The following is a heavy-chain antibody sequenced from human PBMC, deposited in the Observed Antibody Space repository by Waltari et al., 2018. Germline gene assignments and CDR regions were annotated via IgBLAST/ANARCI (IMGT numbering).Heavy chain of an antibody. CDR3: ARGPRAVAGKGRDY. D-gene: IGHD6-19*01. CDR1: VGSFSGYY. V-gene: IGHV4-34*01. CDR2: IKHSGST. J-gene: IGHJ4*02. Sequence: QVQLQQWGAGLLKPSETLSLACPVYVGSFSGYYWSWFRQPPGKGLEWIGEIKHSGSTNYNPSLKRRVTKSVDTSKNQFSLKLSSVTAADTAVYYCARGPRAVAGKGRDYWGQGTLVTVSS.